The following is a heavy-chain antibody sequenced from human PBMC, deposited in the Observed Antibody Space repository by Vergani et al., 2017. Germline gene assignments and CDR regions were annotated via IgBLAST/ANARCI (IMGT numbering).Heavy chain of an antibody. CDR2: IKSKTDGGTT. CDR1: GFTFSNAW. V-gene: IGHV3-15*01. J-gene: IGHJ4*02. CDR3: ARDRSGYYLGPFDY. D-gene: IGHD3-22*01. Sequence: EVQLVESGGGLVKPGGSLRLSCAASGFTFSNAWMSWVRQAPGKGLEWVGRIKSKTDGGTTDYAAPVKGRFTISRDDSKNTLYLQMNSLRAEDTAVYYCARDRSGYYLGPFDYWGQGTLVTVSS.